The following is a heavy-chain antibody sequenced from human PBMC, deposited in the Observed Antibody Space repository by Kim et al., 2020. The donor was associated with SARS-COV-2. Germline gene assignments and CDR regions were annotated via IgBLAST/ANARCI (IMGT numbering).Heavy chain of an antibody. J-gene: IGHJ3*02. CDR1: GYSFGYYW. CDR3: ARVRGSGRVGALDI. D-gene: IGHD3-10*01. Sequence: GESLKISCQASGYSFGYYWIAWVRQMPGKGLEWVGIIYPADSDTRYSPSFQGQVTISVDKSFSTAYLQWSSLKASDSGIYYCARVRGSGRVGALDIWGQGTMITVSS. V-gene: IGHV5-51*01. CDR2: IYPADSDT.